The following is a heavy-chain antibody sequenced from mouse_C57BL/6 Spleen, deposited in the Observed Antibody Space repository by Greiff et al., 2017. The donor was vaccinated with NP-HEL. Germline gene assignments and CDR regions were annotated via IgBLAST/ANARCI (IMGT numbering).Heavy chain of an antibody. V-gene: IGHV1-7*01. J-gene: IGHJ3*01. D-gene: IGHD6-1*01. CDR3: ERELGS. Sequence: QVQLQQSGAELAKPGASVKLSCKASGYTFTSYWMHWVNQRPGPGLEWIGYINPRSGYTKYNQKFKDKATLTAEQSSSTGYMPLSSLPYEDSAVDYCERELGSWGQGTLVTVSA. CDR2: INPRSGYT. CDR1: GYTFTSYW.